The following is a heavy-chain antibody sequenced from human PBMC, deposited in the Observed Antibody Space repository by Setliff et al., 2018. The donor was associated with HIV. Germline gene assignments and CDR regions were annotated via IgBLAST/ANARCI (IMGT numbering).Heavy chain of an antibody. CDR2: IYYIGST. CDR3: ARGGYSSGWCVAGNWFDP. D-gene: IGHD6-19*01. J-gene: IGHJ5*02. V-gene: IGHV4-59*11. CDR1: GGSMNVHY. Sequence: PSETLSLTCTVSGGSMNVHYWSWIRQPPGKGLEWIGSIYYIGSTNYNPSLKSRVTISVDTSKNQFSLKLSSVTAADTAVYDCARGGYSSGWCVAGNWFDPWDQGTLVVVSS.